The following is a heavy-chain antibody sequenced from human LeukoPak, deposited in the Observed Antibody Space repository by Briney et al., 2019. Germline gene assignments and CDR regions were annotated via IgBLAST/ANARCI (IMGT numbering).Heavy chain of an antibody. V-gene: IGHV4-4*07. J-gene: IGHJ4*02. CDR1: GGSISSYH. CDR3: ARATSGTYYYFDS. Sequence: SETLSPTCTVSGGSISSYHWSWIRQPAGKGLEWIGRIYGSGNTNYSPSLRSRVTMSVDTSKNQFSLKLTSVTAADTALYYCARATSGTYYYFDSWGRGTLVSVSS. D-gene: IGHD3-10*01. CDR2: IYGSGNT.